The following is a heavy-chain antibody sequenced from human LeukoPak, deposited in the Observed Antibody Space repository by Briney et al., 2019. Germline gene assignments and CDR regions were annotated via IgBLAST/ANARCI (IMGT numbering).Heavy chain of an antibody. V-gene: IGHV1-2*02. Sequence: ASVKVSCKASGYTFTGYYMHWVRQAPGQGLEWMGWINPNSGGTNYAQKFQGRVTMTRDTSISTAYMELSRLRSDDTAVYYCARDPFWSGYYPGSAFDYWGQGTLVTVSS. CDR3: ARDPFWSGYYPGSAFDY. D-gene: IGHD3-3*01. J-gene: IGHJ4*02. CDR1: GYTFTGYY. CDR2: INPNSGGT.